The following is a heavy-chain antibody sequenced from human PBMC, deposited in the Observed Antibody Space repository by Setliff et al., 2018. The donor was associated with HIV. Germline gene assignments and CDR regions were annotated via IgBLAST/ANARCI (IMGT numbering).Heavy chain of an antibody. CDR2: INQDESEK. CDR1: GFIFRNYW. D-gene: IGHD6-13*01. V-gene: IGHV3-7*01. CDR3: AKAYSPSWYEQFDY. Sequence: GGSLRLSCAVSGFIFRNYWMTWVRQAPGRGLEWVASINQDESEKYYVDSVKGRFTISRDNAQNSLYLQMNSLGAEDTAVYYCAKAYSPSWYEQFDYWGQGTLVTVSS. J-gene: IGHJ4*02.